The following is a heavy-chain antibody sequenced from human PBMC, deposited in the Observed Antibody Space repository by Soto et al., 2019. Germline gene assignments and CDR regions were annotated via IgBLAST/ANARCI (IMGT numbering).Heavy chain of an antibody. Sequence: QVRLVQSGAEVKKPGASVKVSCKTSGYTFTNYDINWVRQATGQGLEWMGWTNPKSGYTGSAQKFQGRVTMTRDSAIRTAYMELHSLTSEDTAVYYCARTVGDLDYWGQGTLITVSS. J-gene: IGHJ4*02. CDR3: ARTVGDLDY. CDR2: TNPKSGYT. V-gene: IGHV1-8*01. D-gene: IGHD4-17*01. CDR1: GYTFTNYD.